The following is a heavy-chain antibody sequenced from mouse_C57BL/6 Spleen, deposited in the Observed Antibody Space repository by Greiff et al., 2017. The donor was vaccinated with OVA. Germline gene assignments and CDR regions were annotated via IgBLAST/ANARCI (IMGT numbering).Heavy chain of an antibody. J-gene: IGHJ1*03. Sequence: VQLQQSGPELVKPGASVKISCKASGYTFTDYYMNWVKQSHGKSLEWIGDINPNNGGTSYNQKFKGKATLTVDKSSSPAYMELRSLTSEDSAVYYCAGWYFDVWGTGTTVTVAS. CDR2: INPNNGGT. CDR3: AGWYFDV. CDR1: GYTFTDYY. V-gene: IGHV1-26*01.